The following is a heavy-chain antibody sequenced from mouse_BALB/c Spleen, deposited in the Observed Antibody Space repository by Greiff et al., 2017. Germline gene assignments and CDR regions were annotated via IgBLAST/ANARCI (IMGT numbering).Heavy chain of an antibody. CDR3: ARVATMITHMDY. J-gene: IGHJ4*01. CDR1: GYTFTDYW. Sequence: QVQLQQPGAELVMPGASVKMSCKASGYTFTDYWMHWVKQRPGQGLEWIGAIDTSDSYTSYNQKFKGKATLTVDESSSTAYMQLSSLTSEDSAVYYCARVATMITHMDYWGQGTSVTVSS. V-gene: IGHV1-69*01. CDR2: IDTSDSYT. D-gene: IGHD2-4*01.